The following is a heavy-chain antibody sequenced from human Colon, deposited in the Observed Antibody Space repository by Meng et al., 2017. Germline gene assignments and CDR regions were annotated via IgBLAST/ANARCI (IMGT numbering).Heavy chain of an antibody. V-gene: IGHV3-7*01. J-gene: IGHJ4*02. D-gene: IGHD6-19*01. CDR1: GFAFRSYW. CDR2: IKPDGGEE. Sequence: GESLMISCAASGFAFRSYWMGWVRQVPGKGLEWVANIKPDGGEEYYLDSVRGRFTISRDNAKNSLYLQMNSLRAEDTAVYYCTKDGSGWSAYWGQGTLVTVSS. CDR3: TKDGSGWSAY.